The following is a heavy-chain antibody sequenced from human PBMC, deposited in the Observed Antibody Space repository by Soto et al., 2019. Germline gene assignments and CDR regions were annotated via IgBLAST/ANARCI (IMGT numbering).Heavy chain of an antibody. D-gene: IGHD6-13*01. Sequence: SETLSLTCTVSGDSISSNYWSWIRQPPGKGLEWIGYIYYSGNPTYNPSFKSRVTMSVDRSKNQFSLRLSSVTAADTAVYYCASSNIAAAGFYYYGMDVWGRGTTVTV. CDR1: GDSISSNY. J-gene: IGHJ6*02. V-gene: IGHV4-59*01. CDR2: IYYSGNP. CDR3: ASSNIAAAGFYYYGMDV.